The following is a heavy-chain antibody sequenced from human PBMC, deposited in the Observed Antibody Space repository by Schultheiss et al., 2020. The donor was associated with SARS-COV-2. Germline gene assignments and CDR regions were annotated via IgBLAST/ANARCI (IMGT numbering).Heavy chain of an antibody. D-gene: IGHD1-1*01. CDR3: ARHDSPKGYYYYGMDV. V-gene: IGHV4-34*01. Sequence: SETLSLTCAVYGGSFSGYYWSWIRQPPGKGLEWIGEINHSGSTNYNPSLKSRVTISVDTSKNQFSLKLSSVTAADTAVYYCARHDSPKGYYYYGMDVWGQGTTVTVSS. CDR1: GGSFSGYY. J-gene: IGHJ6*02. CDR2: INHSGST.